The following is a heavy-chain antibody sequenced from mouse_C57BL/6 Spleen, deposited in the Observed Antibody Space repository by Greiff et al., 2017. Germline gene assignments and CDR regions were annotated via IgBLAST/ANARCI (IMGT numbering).Heavy chain of an antibody. CDR1: GYTFTSYT. J-gene: IGHJ4*01. Sequence: QVQLLQSGAELARPGASVKMSCKASGYTFTSYTMHWVKQRPGQGLEWIGYINPSSGYTKYNQKFKDKATLTADKSSSTAYMQLSSLTSEDSAVYYCARTFITPLDYWGQGTSVTVSS. D-gene: IGHD1-1*01. V-gene: IGHV1-4*01. CDR2: INPSSGYT. CDR3: ARTFITPLDY.